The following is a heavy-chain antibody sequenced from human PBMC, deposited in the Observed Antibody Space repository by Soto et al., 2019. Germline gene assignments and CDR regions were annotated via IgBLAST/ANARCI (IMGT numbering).Heavy chain of an antibody. Sequence: EVQLVESGGGLVQPGGSLRLSCAASGFTFSSYEMNWVRQAPGKGLEWVSYISSRGTIISYADSVRGRFSISRDHAKNSLYLQMDNLRAEDTAVYYCARRLWDSAVVVVATRGVFDLWGQGTMVTVSS. D-gene: IGHD2-15*01. J-gene: IGHJ3*01. CDR1: GFTFSSYE. CDR3: ARRLWDSAVVVVATRGVFDL. V-gene: IGHV3-48*03. CDR2: ISSRGTII.